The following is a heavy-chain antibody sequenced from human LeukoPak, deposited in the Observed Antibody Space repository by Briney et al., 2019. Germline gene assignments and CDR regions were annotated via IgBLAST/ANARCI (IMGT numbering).Heavy chain of an antibody. CDR3: ARGLQVIYGMDV. J-gene: IGHJ6*04. Sequence: GRYLRLSCAAYGFTFSSYGMNWVRQAQGKGLEWVAVIWYDGSNKYYADSVKGRFTISRDNSKNTLYLQMNSLRAEDTAVYYCARGLQVIYGMDVWGKGTTVTVSS. V-gene: IGHV3-33*01. CDR1: GFTFSSYG. D-gene: IGHD2-21*01. CDR2: IWYDGSNK.